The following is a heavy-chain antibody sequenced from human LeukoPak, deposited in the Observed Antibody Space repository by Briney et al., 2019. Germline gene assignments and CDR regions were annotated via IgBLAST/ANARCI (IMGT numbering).Heavy chain of an antibody. CDR3: ARGLNVRSYSSSED. J-gene: IGHJ4*02. CDR1: GFTFSSYS. D-gene: IGHD6-13*01. V-gene: IGHV3-21*01. CDR2: ISSSSSYI. Sequence: PGGSLRLSCAASGFTFSSYSMNWVRQAPGKGLEWASSISSSSSYIYYADSVKGRFTISRDNAKNSLYLQMNSLRAEDTAVYYCARGLNVRSYSSSEDWGQGTLVTVSS.